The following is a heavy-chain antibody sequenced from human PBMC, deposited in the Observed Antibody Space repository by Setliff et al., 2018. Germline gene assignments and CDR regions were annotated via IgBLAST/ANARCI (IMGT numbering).Heavy chain of an antibody. CDR1: GASITSGGFY. Sequence: PSETLSLTCSVSGASITSGGFYWTWIRQPAGKGLEWIGHISPSGSTTYNPSLKSRVTISVDTSKNQFSLNLNSATAADTAVYYCARHALSFDSAWDVWGKGTTVTVSS. CDR3: ARHALSFDSAWDV. D-gene: IGHD3-9*01. J-gene: IGHJ6*04. CDR2: ISPSGST. V-gene: IGHV4-61*09.